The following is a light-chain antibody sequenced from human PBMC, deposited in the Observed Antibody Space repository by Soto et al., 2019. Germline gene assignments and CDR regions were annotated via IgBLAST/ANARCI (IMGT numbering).Light chain of an antibody. CDR3: QQYGSSPALT. V-gene: IGKV3-20*01. Sequence: IVLTQSPATLSLSPGERATLSCRASQSVSSYLAWYQQKPGQAPRLLISGTSSRATGIPDRFSGSGSGTDFTLTISRLEPEDFAVYYCQQYGSSPALTFGGGTKVDIK. CDR1: QSVSSY. J-gene: IGKJ4*01. CDR2: GTS.